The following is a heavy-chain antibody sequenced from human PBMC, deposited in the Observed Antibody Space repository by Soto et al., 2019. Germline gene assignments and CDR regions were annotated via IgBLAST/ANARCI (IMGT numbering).Heavy chain of an antibody. V-gene: IGHV1-46*01. Sequence: QVQLVQSGADVQKPGTSVHVSCKSAGYRFTNHCRYLVRQAPGQGLEWMGMINPRTDSTRYAQKCQDRVTLTRDTSTTTVYIKLSTLISDDTAVYDCARAGGLLTAGGHDDLWGPGTLVTVSS. CDR1: GYRFTNHC. D-gene: IGHD2-15*01. J-gene: IGHJ2*01. CDR3: ARAGGLLTAGGHDDL. CDR2: INPRTDST.